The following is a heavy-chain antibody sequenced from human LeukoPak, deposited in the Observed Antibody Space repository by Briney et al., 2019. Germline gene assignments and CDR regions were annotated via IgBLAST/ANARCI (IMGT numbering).Heavy chain of an antibody. D-gene: IGHD6-6*01. CDR3: ASATIAARANWFDP. Sequence: SETLSLTCTVSGGSNISYYCNWIRQPPGKGLEWIGYIYSSGSANYGPSLKSRVTISVDTSKNQFSLKLSSVTAADTAVYYCASATIAARANWFDPWGQGTLVTVSS. CDR1: GGSNISYY. V-gene: IGHV4-59*08. J-gene: IGHJ5*02. CDR2: IYSSGSA.